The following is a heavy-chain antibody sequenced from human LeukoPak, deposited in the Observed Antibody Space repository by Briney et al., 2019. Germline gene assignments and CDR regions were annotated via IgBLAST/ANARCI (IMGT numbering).Heavy chain of an antibody. CDR3: ARLLVVPAAEYYFDY. Sequence: PSETLSLTCTVSGGSISSYYWSWIRQPPGKGLEWIGYIYYSGSTNYNPSLKSRVTISVDTSKNQFSLKLSSVTAADTAVYYCARLLVVPAAEYYFDYWGQGTLVTVSS. V-gene: IGHV4-59*08. J-gene: IGHJ4*02. CDR1: GGSISSYY. CDR2: IYYSGST. D-gene: IGHD2-2*01.